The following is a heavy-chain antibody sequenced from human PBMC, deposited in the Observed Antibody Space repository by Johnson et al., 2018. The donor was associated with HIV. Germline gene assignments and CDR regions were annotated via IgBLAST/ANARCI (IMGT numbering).Heavy chain of an antibody. Sequence: VQLVESGGGVVRPGGSLRLSCAASGFTFSSYAMHWVRQAPGKGLEYVSAISSNGGSTYYANYVKGRFTISRDNSKNTLYLQMGSLRAEDMAVYYCARADEWELVGRGYAFDIWGQGTMVTVSS. CDR3: ARADEWELVGRGYAFDI. CDR2: ISSNGGST. V-gene: IGHV3-64*01. CDR1: GFTFSSYA. D-gene: IGHD1-26*01. J-gene: IGHJ3*02.